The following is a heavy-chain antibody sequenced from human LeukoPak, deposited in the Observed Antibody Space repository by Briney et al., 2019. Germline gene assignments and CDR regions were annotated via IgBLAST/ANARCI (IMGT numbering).Heavy chain of an antibody. V-gene: IGHV3-64D*09. CDR1: GFTFSSYV. J-gene: IGHJ3*02. Sequence: GGSLRRSFSASGFTFSSYVMFWVRQAPGKGLEYVSAVSSIGGSTYYADSVKGRFTISRDNYKNTLYLQMISLRPEDTDVYYCVKEGNGAFDIWGQGTMVTVSS. D-gene: IGHD2-8*01. CDR3: VKEGNGAFDI. CDR2: VSSIGGST.